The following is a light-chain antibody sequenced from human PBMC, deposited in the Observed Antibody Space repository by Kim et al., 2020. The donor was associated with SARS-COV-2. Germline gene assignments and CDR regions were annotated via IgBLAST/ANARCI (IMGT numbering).Light chain of an antibody. Sequence: ALGHTVRITGQGDSLRSYYASWYQQKPGQAPVLVIYGKNNRPSGIPDRFSGSSSGNTASLTITGAQAEDEADYYCNSRDSSGNHWVFGGGTQLTVL. J-gene: IGLJ3*02. V-gene: IGLV3-19*01. CDR3: NSRDSSGNHWV. CDR1: SLRSYY. CDR2: GKN.